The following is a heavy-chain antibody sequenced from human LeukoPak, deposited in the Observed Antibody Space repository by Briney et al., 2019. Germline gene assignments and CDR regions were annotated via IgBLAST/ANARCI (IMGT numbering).Heavy chain of an antibody. V-gene: IGHV4-39*07. D-gene: IGHD2-2*01. CDR2: IYYSGST. CDR3: ARRRRPAARGYYYYYMDV. Sequence: SETLSLTCTVSGGSISSSSYYWGWIRQPPGKGLEWIGSIYYSGSTYYNPSLKSRVTISVDTSKNQFSLKLSSVTAADTAVYYCARRRRPAARGYYYYYMDVWGKGTTVTISS. CDR1: GGSISSSSYY. J-gene: IGHJ6*03.